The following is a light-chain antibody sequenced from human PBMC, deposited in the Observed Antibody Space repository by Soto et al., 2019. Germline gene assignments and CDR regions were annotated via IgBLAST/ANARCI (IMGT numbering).Light chain of an antibody. J-gene: IGKJ5*01. CDR2: GAY. Sequence: MMMTRAPATLAVSPGESVTLSCRTSHSANSHVAWYQQKPRQAPRLILYGAYTRATGIPVRFSGSGSGTDFSLTISSLEPEDVAVYYCQQSSQWPPMTCGQGTRLEIK. V-gene: IGKV3-11*01. CDR3: QQSSQWPPMT. CDR1: HSANSH.